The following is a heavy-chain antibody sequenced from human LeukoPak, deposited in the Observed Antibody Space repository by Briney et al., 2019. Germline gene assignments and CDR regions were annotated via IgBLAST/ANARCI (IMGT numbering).Heavy chain of an antibody. D-gene: IGHD6-13*01. J-gene: IGHJ6*02. CDR1: GFTFSNHD. CDR3: VRAAAPLQYYYGMDV. CDR2: MNPNSGNT. V-gene: IGHV1-8*02. Sequence: ASVKVSCKASGFTFSNHDYNWVRQATGQGLEWMGWMNPNSGNTGYAQRFQGRVTMTRDTSITTVYMELSSWTSEDTAVYYCVRAAAPLQYYYGMDVWGQGTTVTVSS.